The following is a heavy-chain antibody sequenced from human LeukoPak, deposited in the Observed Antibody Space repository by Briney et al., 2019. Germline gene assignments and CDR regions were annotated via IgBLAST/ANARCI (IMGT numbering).Heavy chain of an antibody. CDR1: GYSISSGYY. V-gene: IGHV4-38-2*02. Sequence: SETLSLTCTVSGYSISSGYYWGWIRQPPGKGLEWIGSIYHSGSTYYNPSLKSRVTISVDTSKNQFSLKLSSVTAADTAVYYCARHSVSYDSSGYYPATDAFDIWGQGTMVTVSS. CDR3: ARHSVSYDSSGYYPATDAFDI. D-gene: IGHD3-22*01. J-gene: IGHJ3*02. CDR2: IYHSGST.